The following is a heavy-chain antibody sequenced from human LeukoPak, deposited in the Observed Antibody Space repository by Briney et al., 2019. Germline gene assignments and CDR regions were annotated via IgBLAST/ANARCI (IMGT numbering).Heavy chain of an antibody. CDR1: GGTFSSYA. J-gene: IGHJ4*02. CDR3: ASSSSSWSQYYFGY. Sequence: SVKVSCKASGGTFSSYAISWVRQAPGQGLEWMGGIFPIFGTANYAQKFQGRVTITADKSTSTAYMELSSLRSEDTAVYYCASSSSSWSQYYFGYWGQGTLVTVSS. CDR2: IFPIFGTA. D-gene: IGHD6-13*01. V-gene: IGHV1-69*06.